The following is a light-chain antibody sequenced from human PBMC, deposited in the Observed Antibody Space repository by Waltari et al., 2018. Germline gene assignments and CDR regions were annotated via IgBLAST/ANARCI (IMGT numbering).Light chain of an antibody. J-gene: IGKJ3*01. CDR2: GAS. Sequence: EIVLTQSPGTLSLSPGERATLSCRASQSVSSSYLAWYQQKPGQAPRLLIYGASRRATGIPDRFSGSGSGTDFTLTISRLEPEDFAVYYCQQYGSSSLFTFGPGTKVDIK. CDR1: QSVSSSY. CDR3: QQYGSSSLFT. V-gene: IGKV3-20*01.